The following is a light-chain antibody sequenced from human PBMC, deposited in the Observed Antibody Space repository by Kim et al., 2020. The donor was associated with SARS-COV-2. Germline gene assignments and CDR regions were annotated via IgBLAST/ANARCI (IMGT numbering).Light chain of an antibody. J-gene: IGLJ2*01. Sequence: GQRVTISCSVNSSNIGSNAVTWCQQLPGTAPKLLIYNINQRPSGVPDRFSGSKSDTSASLAISGLQSEDEADYYCAVWDDSLNGVVFGGGTQLTVL. CDR1: SSNIGSNA. CDR2: NIN. CDR3: AVWDDSLNGVV. V-gene: IGLV1-44*01.